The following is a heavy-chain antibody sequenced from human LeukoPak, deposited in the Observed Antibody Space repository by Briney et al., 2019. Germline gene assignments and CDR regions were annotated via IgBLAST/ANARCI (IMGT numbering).Heavy chain of an antibody. D-gene: IGHD5-12*01. CDR2: IYYSGST. Sequence: SETLSLTCAVSGYSISSGYYWGWIRQPPGQGLEWIGSIYYSGSTYYNPSLKSRVTISVDTSKNQFSLKLSSVTAADTAVYYCARVATTTNPPQRPFDYWGQGTLVTVSP. V-gene: IGHV4-38-2*01. CDR3: ARVATTTNPPQRPFDY. CDR1: GYSISSGYY. J-gene: IGHJ4*02.